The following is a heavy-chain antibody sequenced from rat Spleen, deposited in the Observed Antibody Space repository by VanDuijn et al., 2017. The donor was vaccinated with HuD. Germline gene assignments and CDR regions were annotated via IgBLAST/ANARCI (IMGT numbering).Heavy chain of an antibody. Sequence: QVQLKESGPGLVQPSQTLSLTCTVSGFSLTTYNVHWIRQPPGKGLEGMGAIWSGGSTDYNSALKSRLGISRDHSKGQVFLKMNSLQTEDTAMYFCARHYYSSYPFAYWGQGTLVTVSS. D-gene: IGHD1-2*01. V-gene: IGHV2-1*01. CDR2: IWSGGST. CDR3: ARHYYSSYPFAY. CDR1: GFSLTTYN. J-gene: IGHJ3*01.